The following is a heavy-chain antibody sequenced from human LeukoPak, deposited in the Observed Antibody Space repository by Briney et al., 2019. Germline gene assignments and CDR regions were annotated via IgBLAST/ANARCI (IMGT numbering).Heavy chain of an antibody. V-gene: IGHV1-69*01. D-gene: IGHD6-13*01. CDR1: GGTFSSYA. CDR3: ARREDSRWYNNY. CDR2: IIPIFGTA. J-gene: IGHJ4*02. Sequence: SVKVSCKASGGTFSSYAISWVRQAPGQGLEWMGGIIPIFGTANYAQKFQGRVTITADESTSTAYMELSSLRSEDTAVYYCARREDSRWYNNYWGQGTLVTVSS.